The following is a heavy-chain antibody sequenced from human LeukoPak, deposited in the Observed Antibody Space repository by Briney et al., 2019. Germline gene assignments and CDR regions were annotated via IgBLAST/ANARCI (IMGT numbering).Heavy chain of an antibody. CDR1: GFTFSRSA. V-gene: IGHV3-23*01. J-gene: IGHJ4*02. CDR3: AKDGLYYDGSEHVYYFDS. CDR2: IIYSGGAT. Sequence: HPGGSLRLSCAASGFTFSRSAMTCVPHGPGRGLEFVASIIYSGGATYYADSVKGRFTISRDNSKNTLYLQMNSLRAEYTALYYCAKDGLYYDGSEHVYYFDSWGQGTLVTVSS. D-gene: IGHD3-22*01.